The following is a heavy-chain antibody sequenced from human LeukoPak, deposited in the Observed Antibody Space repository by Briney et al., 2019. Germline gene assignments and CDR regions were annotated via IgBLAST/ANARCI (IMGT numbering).Heavy chain of an antibody. CDR2: ISSSGSTI. D-gene: IGHD6-19*01. Sequence: GGSLRLSCAASGFTFSDYYMSWIRQAPGKGLEWVSYISSSGSTIYYADSVKGRFTISRDNAKNSLYLQMNSLRAEDTAVYYCARDSSGWYRTYFQHWGQGTLVTVSS. J-gene: IGHJ1*01. CDR3: ARDSSGWYRTYFQH. CDR1: GFTFSDYY. V-gene: IGHV3-11*04.